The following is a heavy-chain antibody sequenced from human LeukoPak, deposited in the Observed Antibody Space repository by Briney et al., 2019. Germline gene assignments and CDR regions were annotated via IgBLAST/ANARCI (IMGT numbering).Heavy chain of an antibody. J-gene: IGHJ5*02. Sequence: GGSLRLSCAASGFTFSSYWMNWVRQAPGKGLEWVANINQDGTEKYYVDSVKGRFTISRDNAENSLYLQMNSLRAEDTAVYYCARGGFRFFAHWGQGTLVTVSS. CDR2: INQDGTEK. CDR1: GFTFSSYW. CDR3: ARGGFRFFAH. V-gene: IGHV3-7*04. D-gene: IGHD3-22*01.